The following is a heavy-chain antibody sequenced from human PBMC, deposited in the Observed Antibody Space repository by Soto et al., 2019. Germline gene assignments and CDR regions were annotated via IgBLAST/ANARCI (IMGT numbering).Heavy chain of an antibody. CDR1: GYTFTSYG. Sequence: ASVKVSCKASGYTFTSYGISWVRQAPGQGLEWMGWISAYNGNTNYAQKLQGRVTMTTDTSTSTAYMELRSLRSDDTAVYYCASVHPTVTPLRYYFDYWGQGTLVPVSS. V-gene: IGHV1-18*01. CDR3: ASVHPTVTPLRYYFDY. D-gene: IGHD4-17*01. J-gene: IGHJ4*02. CDR2: ISAYNGNT.